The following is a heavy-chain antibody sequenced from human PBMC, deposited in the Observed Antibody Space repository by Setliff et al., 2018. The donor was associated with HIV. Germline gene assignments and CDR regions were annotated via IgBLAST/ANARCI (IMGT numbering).Heavy chain of an antibody. J-gene: IGHJ6*03. D-gene: IGHD2-15*01. CDR1: GYTFTSYA. CDR2: INTNTGNT. V-gene: IGHV1-2*02. CDR3: ARDHVVCSGGTCRSDDPYYYYYMNV. Sequence: ASVKVSCKASGYTFTSYAMNWVRQAPGQGLEWMGWINTNTGNTHYAPKFQGRVTMTMDTSTTTDYMELRGLKSDDTAVYYCARDHVVCSGGTCRSDDPYYYYYMNVWGQGTTVTVSS.